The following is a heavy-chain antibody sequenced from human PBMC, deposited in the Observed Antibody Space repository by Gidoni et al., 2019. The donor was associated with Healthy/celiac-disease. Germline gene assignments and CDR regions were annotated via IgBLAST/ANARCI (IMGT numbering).Heavy chain of an antibody. CDR2: IYHSGST. CDR1: GYSISSGYY. V-gene: IGHV4-38-2*02. J-gene: IGHJ6*02. Sequence: QVQLQESGPGLVKPSETLSLTCTYSGYSISSGYYWGCIRKTPGKGLEWIGSIYHSGSTYYNPSLKSRVTISVDTSKNQFSLKLSSVTAADTAVYYCASESRGKYDSSGYYPRINGYYGMDVWGQGTTVTVSS. D-gene: IGHD3-22*01. CDR3: ASESRGKYDSSGYYPRINGYYGMDV.